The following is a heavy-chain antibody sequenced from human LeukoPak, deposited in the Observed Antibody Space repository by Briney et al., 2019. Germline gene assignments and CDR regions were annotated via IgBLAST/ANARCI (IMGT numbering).Heavy chain of an antibody. D-gene: IGHD3-10*01. CDR2: IYPGDSDT. Sequence: GESLKISCEAFGYSFTGHWIGWVRQMPGRGLEFMGTIYPGDSDTRYSPSFEGRVSISVDKSINTAYPQWSGLKASDTAMYYCARYGKSGTYSHGFDIWGQGTMVIVSS. CDR1: GYSFTGHW. J-gene: IGHJ3*02. V-gene: IGHV5-51*01. CDR3: ARYGKSGTYSHGFDI.